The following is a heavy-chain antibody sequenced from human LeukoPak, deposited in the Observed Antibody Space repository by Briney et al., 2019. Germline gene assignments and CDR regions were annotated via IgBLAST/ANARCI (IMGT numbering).Heavy chain of an antibody. CDR1: GGTFSSYA. CDR2: IIPIFGTA. Sequence: SVKVSCKASGGTFSSYAISWVRQAPGQGLEWMGGIIPIFGTANYAQKFRGRVTITADESTSTAYMELSSLRSEDTAVYYCAIITMVRGVIITGGWFDPWGQGTLVTVSS. V-gene: IGHV1-69*13. CDR3: AIITMVRGVIITGGWFDP. J-gene: IGHJ5*02. D-gene: IGHD3-10*01.